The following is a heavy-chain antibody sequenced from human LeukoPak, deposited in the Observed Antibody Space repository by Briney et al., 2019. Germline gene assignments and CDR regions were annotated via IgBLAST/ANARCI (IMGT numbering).Heavy chain of an antibody. D-gene: IGHD1-26*01. CDR3: AKDPGRVGASPFDY. CDR2: ISGSGGST. CDR1: GFTFSSYA. J-gene: IGHJ4*02. V-gene: IGHV3-23*01. Sequence: GGSLRLSCAASGFTFSSYAMSWVRQAPGKGLEWVSAISGSGGSTYYADSVKGRFTISRDNSKNTLYLQMNSLRTEDTAVYYCAKDPGRVGASPFDYWGQGTLVTVSS.